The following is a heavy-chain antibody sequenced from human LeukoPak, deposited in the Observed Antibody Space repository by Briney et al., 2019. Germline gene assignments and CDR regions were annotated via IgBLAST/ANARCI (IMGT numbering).Heavy chain of an antibody. Sequence: SETLSLTCTVSGGSISSSSYYWGWIRQPPGKGLEWIGYISYSGSANYNPSLKSRVTISVDTSKNQFSLKLSSVTAADTAVYYCASSRSGSFDYWGQGTLVTVSS. J-gene: IGHJ4*02. D-gene: IGHD1-26*01. CDR2: ISYSGSA. CDR1: GGSISSSSYY. V-gene: IGHV4-61*05. CDR3: ASSRSGSFDY.